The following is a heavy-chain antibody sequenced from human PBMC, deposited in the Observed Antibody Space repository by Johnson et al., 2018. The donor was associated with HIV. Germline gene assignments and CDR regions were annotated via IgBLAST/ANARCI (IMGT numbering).Heavy chain of an antibody. J-gene: IGHJ3*02. CDR3: VRGSGSYSLVKGAFDT. D-gene: IGHD1-26*01. Sequence: VQLVESGGGLVQPGGSLRLSCTASGFTFISYDMHWVRQGTGNGLEWVSTIGTKGDTYYPDSVKGRFFISRENAKNSLYLQMNSLRAGDTAVHFCVRGSGSYSLVKGAFDTWGQGTMVAVSS. CDR2: IGTKGDT. CDR1: GFTFISYD. V-gene: IGHV3-13*01.